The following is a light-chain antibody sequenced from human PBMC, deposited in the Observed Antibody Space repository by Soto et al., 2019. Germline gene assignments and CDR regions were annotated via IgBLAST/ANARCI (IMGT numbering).Light chain of an antibody. CDR2: TYN. V-gene: IGLV1-44*01. J-gene: IGLJ2*01. CDR3: AAWDDSLNGLV. Sequence: QSVLTQPPSASGTPGQRVTISCSGSSYNIGSNTVNWYQHVPGTAPKLLIYTYNQRPSGVPDRFSGSKSGTSASLAISGLQSEDEAVYYCAAWDDSLNGLVFGGGTQLTVL. CDR1: SYNIGSNT.